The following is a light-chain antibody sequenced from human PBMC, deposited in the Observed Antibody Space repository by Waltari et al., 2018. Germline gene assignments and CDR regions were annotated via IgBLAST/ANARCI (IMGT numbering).Light chain of an antibody. CDR2: DVS. CDR3: SSFTSKRTVV. Sequence: QSALTQPASVSGAPGQSITISCRGSRSDVGDDNYVSWYQQHPGKAPKLLIYDVSKRHSGASNRFSGSKSGNTASLTLSGLQAEDEADYYCSSFTSKRTVVFGGGTKVTVL. J-gene: IGLJ3*02. V-gene: IGLV2-14*03. CDR1: RSDVGDDNY.